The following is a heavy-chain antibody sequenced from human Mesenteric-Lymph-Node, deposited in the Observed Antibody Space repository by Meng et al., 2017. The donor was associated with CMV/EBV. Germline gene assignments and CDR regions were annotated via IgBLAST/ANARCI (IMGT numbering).Heavy chain of an antibody. CDR3: ARSPGGSGSYSTDV. V-gene: IGHV4-34*01. D-gene: IGHD3-10*01. J-gene: IGHJ6*02. CDR2: INHSGST. Sequence: SETLSLTCAVYGGSLSGFYWNWIRQSPGKGLEWIGEINHSGSTNYNPSLKSRVSISIDTSKNQFSLKLSSVTAADTAVYYCARSPGGSGSYSTDVWGQGTTVTVSS. CDR1: GGSLSGFY.